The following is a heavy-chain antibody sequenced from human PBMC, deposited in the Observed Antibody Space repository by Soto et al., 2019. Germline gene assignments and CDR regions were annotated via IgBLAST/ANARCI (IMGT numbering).Heavy chain of an antibody. V-gene: IGHV4-34*01. D-gene: IGHD2-15*01. Sequence: SETLSLTCAVYGGSFSGYYWSWIRQPPGKGLEWIGEINHSGSTNYNPSLKSRVTISVDTSKNQFSLKLSSVTAADTAVYYCARNGGYCSGGSCYGNNYYYYYMDVWGKGTTVTVSS. J-gene: IGHJ6*03. CDR3: ARNGGYCSGGSCYGNNYYYYYMDV. CDR2: INHSGST. CDR1: GGSFSGYY.